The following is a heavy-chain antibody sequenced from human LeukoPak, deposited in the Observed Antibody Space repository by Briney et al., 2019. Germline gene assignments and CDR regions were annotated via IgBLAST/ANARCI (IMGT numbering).Heavy chain of an antibody. D-gene: IGHD6-19*01. CDR1: GVSISSSNSY. Sequence: SETLSLTCTVSGVSISSSNSYWGWIRQPPGKGLEWIGYIYYSGSTNYNPSLKSRVTISVDTSKNQFSLKLSSVTAADTAVYYRARVRSSGWYFRLPYYYYMDVWGKGTTVTVSS. V-gene: IGHV4-61*05. CDR2: IYYSGST. J-gene: IGHJ6*03. CDR3: ARVRSSGWYFRLPYYYYMDV.